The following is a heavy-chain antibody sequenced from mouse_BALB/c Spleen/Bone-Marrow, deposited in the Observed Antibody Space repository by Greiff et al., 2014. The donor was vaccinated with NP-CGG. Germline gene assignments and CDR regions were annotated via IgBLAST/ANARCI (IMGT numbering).Heavy chain of an antibody. Sequence: VQLQQPGDELVRPGTSVKVSCKASGYAFTNYLIEWFKQRPGQGLEWIGRINPGIGDIIYNAKFKGKATLTADKSSTTAYMQLSRLTSDDSAVYFCVRITRDYWGQGASLTVSS. CDR1: GYAFTNYL. CDR3: VRITRDY. J-gene: IGHJ2*02. CDR2: INPGIGDI. V-gene: IGHV1-54*01.